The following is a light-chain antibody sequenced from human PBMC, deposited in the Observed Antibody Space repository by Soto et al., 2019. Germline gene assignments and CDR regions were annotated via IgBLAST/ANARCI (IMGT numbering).Light chain of an antibody. CDR1: NIGSKS. V-gene: IGLV3-21*02. Sequence: SYELTQSPSVSVAPGQTARITCGGNNIGSKSVHWYQQKSGQAPVVVVYGGSDRPPGIPERFSGSNSGNTATLTVSGVEAGDEADYYCHVWDTSSNHVVFGVGTKVTVL. CDR3: HVWDTSSNHVV. J-gene: IGLJ2*01. CDR2: GGS.